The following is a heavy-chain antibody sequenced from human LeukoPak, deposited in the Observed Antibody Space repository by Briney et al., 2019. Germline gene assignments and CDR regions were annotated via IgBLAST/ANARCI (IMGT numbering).Heavy chain of an antibody. Sequence: PGGSLRLSCEGSAFIFSGHWMNWVRQTPGKGLEWVSIISLDGSTEFYADSVKGRFTISRDTASNTMHLEMNNLRIEDTAVYYCMRDYMGWFDPWGQGSLVTVSS. CDR1: AFIFSGHW. J-gene: IGHJ5*02. D-gene: IGHD3-10*01. CDR2: ISLDGSTE. CDR3: MRDYMGWFDP. V-gene: IGHV3-30-3*01.